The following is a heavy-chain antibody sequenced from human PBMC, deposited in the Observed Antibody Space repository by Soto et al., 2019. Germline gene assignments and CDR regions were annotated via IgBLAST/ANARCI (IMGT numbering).Heavy chain of an antibody. CDR1: GGSINTGDYY. CDR2: IFHSGDT. Sequence: QEHLEESGPGLVKPSQTLSLTCTLSGGSINTGDYYWNWLRQHPGKGLEWIGYIFHSGDTYYNPSLESRLTISIDTSNNHFSLELHSATAVDTAVYFCARAPQRTRAWFFDLWGRGSLVTVSS. CDR3: ARAPQRTRAWFFDL. V-gene: IGHV4-31*03. J-gene: IGHJ2*01.